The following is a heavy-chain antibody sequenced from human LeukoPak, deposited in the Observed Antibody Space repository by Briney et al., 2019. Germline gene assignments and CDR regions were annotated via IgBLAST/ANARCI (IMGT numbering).Heavy chain of an antibody. CDR2: LSWNSGII. Sequence: GRSLRLSCAASGFTFDDYAMHWVRQAPGKGLEWVSGLSWNSGIIGYADSVKGRFIISRDNAKNSVYLQMNSLRAEDMALYYCVKGTILFFGPFDFWGRGTLVTVSS. CDR3: VKGTILFFGPFDF. CDR1: GFTFDDYA. D-gene: IGHD3-3*01. J-gene: IGHJ2*01. V-gene: IGHV3-9*03.